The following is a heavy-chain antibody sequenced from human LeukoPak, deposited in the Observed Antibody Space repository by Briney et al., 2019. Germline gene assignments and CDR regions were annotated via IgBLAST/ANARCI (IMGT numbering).Heavy chain of an antibody. D-gene: IGHD2-15*01. CDR1: GFTFGGYT. J-gene: IGHJ3*02. CDR2: ISSSLNM. V-gene: IGHV3-21*01. CDR3: ARDAGIVAFDI. Sequence: GGSLRLSCVASGFTFGGYTINWVRLAPGKGLEWVSSISSSLNMYFAESVKGRFTIFRDSARNSVSLQLNSLRVEDTAVYYCARDAGIVAFDIWGQGTVVTVSS.